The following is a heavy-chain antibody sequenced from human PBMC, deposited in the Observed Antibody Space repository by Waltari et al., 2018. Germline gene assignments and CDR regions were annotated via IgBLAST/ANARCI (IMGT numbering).Heavy chain of an antibody. J-gene: IGHJ4*02. D-gene: IGHD3-16*01. CDR3: ARRSGLPRFFDY. V-gene: IGHV3-7*01. CDR2: LKQDGSEK. CDR1: GFTFSSSW. Sequence: EVQLVESGGGLVQPGGSLRLSCAASGFTFSSSWMCWVRQAPGKGLEWAANLKQDGSEKYYVDCVKGRFTISRDNAKNSLYLQMNSLRAEDTAVYYCARRSGLPRFFDYWGQGTLVTVSS.